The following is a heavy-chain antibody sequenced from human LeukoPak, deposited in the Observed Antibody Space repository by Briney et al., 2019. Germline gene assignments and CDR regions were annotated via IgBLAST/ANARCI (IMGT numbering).Heavy chain of an antibody. CDR1: GFTFSSYA. CDR2: ISGSGGCT. V-gene: IGHV3-23*01. CDR3: ARAVLYYYYGMDV. J-gene: IGHJ6*02. Sequence: GGSLRLSCAASGFTFSSYAMSWVRQAPGKGLEWVLTISGSGGCTYYADSVKGRFTISRDNAKNSLYLQMNSLRAEDTAVYYCARAVLYYYYGMDVWGQGTTVTVSS.